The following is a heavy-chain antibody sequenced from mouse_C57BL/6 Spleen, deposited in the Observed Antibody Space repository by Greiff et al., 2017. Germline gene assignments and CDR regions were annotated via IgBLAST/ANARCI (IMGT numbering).Heavy chain of an antibody. V-gene: IGHV1-7*01. CDR1: GYTFTSYW. Sequence: QVQLQQSGAELAKPGASVKLSCKASGYTFTSYWMHWVKQRPGQGLEWIGYINPRSGYTKYNQKFKDKATLTADKSSSTAYMQLSSLTYEDSAVYYCASPRERYAMDYWGQGTSVTVSS. CDR2: INPRSGYT. J-gene: IGHJ4*01. CDR3: ASPRERYAMDY.